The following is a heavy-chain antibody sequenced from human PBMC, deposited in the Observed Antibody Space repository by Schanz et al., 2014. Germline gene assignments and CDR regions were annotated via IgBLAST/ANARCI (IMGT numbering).Heavy chain of an antibody. D-gene: IGHD2-2*01. V-gene: IGHV4-34*01. CDR1: GGSFSGYY. J-gene: IGHJ4*02. Sequence: QVQLQQWGAGLLKPSETLSLTCAVSGGSFSGYYWSWIRQPPDTGLEWIGEINQSGDTNYNPSLKSRVPISVDPSNTQSSRKLRSVTAADTAVYYCARLYCSTPGCYVSPNGFAKDYWGQGTLVTVSS. CDR3: ARLYCSTPGCYVSPNGFAKDY. CDR2: INQSGDT.